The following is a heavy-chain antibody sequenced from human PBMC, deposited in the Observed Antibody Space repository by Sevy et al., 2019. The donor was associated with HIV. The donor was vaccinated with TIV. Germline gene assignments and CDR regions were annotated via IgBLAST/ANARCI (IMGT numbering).Heavy chain of an antibody. Sequence: GGSLRLSCVASGFTVSNYWMNWVRQAPGMGLEWVAKIKEDGKETYYVDSMKGRFSISRDNSKNSLYLQMTSLRAEDKAVDYCARDKNSAMVTPFDFWGQGTLVTVSS. CDR3: ARDKNSAMVTPFDF. D-gene: IGHD5-18*01. V-gene: IGHV3-7*03. CDR2: IKEDGKET. J-gene: IGHJ4*02. CDR1: GFTVSNYW.